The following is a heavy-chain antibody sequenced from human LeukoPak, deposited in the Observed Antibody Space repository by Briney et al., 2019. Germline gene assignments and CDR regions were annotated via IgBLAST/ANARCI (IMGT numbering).Heavy chain of an antibody. CDR3: ANPGGDRPFDY. J-gene: IGHJ4*02. V-gene: IGHV3-23*01. D-gene: IGHD4-17*01. Sequence: GGSLRLSCAASGFTFSSYAMSWVRQAPGKGLEWVSAISGSGGSTYYADSVKGRFTISRDNSKNTLYLQMNSLRAEDTAVYYYANPGGDRPFDYWGQGTLVTVSS. CDR1: GFTFSSYA. CDR2: ISGSGGST.